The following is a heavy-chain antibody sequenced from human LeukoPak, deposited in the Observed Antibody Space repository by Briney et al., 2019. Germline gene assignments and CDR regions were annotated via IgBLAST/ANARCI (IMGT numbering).Heavy chain of an antibody. CDR3: AKDYGDYGDYFDY. CDR1: GFTFSSYG. J-gene: IGHJ4*02. CDR2: IWYDGSNK. D-gene: IGHD4-17*01. V-gene: IGHV3-33*06. Sequence: PGGSLRLSCAASGFTFSSYGMLWVRQAPGKGLEWVAVIWYDGSNKYYADSVKGRFTISRDNSKNTLYLQMNSLRAEDTAVYYCAKDYGDYGDYFDYWGQGTLVTVSS.